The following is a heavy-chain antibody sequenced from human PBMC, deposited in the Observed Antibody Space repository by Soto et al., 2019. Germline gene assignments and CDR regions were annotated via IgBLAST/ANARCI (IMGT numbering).Heavy chain of an antibody. CDR2: ISSNGVGT. CDR1: GYTLSGYA. CDR3: ARRARPDFYYMDV. J-gene: IGHJ6*03. V-gene: IGHV3-64*01. D-gene: IGHD6-6*01. Sequence: GGSLRLSCAASGYTLSGYAMDWVRQAPGKGLEYVSGISSNGVGTYYANSVQGRFTISRDNSKNTVYLQMGSLRPEDMAVYYCARRARPDFYYMDVWGKGTTVTVSS.